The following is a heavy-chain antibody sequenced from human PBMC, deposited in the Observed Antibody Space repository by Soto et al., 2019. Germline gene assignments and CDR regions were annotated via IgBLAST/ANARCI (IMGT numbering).Heavy chain of an antibody. CDR1: GGSISSSSYY. CDR3: ARRRLSYWFDP. CDR2: IYYSGST. V-gene: IGHV4-39*01. D-gene: IGHD3-16*01. J-gene: IGHJ5*02. Sequence: SETLSLTCTVSGGSISSSSYYWGWIRQPPGKGLEWIGSIYYSGSTYYNPSLKSRVTISVDTSKNQFSLKLSSVTAADTAVYYCARRRLSYWFDPWGQGTLVTVSS.